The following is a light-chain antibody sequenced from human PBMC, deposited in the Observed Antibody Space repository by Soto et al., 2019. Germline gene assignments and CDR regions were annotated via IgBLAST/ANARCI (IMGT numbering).Light chain of an antibody. CDR3: QTWGSDIHVV. CDR1: SWHSSYT. J-gene: IGLJ2*01. CDR2: LNSDGSH. Sequence: QSVLTQSPSASASLGASVKLTCTLSSWHSSYTIAWHQQQPEKGPRYLMTLNSDGSHRKGDGIPARFSGSSSGAERYLTISSLQSEDEADYYCQTWGSDIHVVFGGGTKLTVL. V-gene: IGLV4-69*01.